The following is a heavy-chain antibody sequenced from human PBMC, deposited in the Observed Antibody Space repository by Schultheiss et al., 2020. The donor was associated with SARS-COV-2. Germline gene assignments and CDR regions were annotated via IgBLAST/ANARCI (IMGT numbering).Heavy chain of an antibody. CDR1: GFTFSNYA. V-gene: IGHV3-23*01. J-gene: IGHJ4*02. CDR3: AKGTWYGSEQGGY. D-gene: IGHD6-19*01. Sequence: GGSLRLSCAASGFTFSNYAMSWVRQAPGKGLEWVSAISGSGGSTYYADSVKGRFTISRDNSKNTLYLQMNSLRAEDTAVYYCAKGTWYGSEQGGYWGQGTLVTVSS. CDR2: ISGSGGST.